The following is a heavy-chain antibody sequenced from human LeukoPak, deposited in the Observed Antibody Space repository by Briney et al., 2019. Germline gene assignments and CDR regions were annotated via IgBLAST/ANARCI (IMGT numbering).Heavy chain of an antibody. V-gene: IGHV1-46*01. Sequence: ASVKVSCKASGYTFTSYYMHWVRQAPGQGLEWMGIINPSGGSTSYAQKFQGRVTMTRDMSTSTVYMELSSLRSEDTAVYYCARVGYDILTGYFGSIGPWGQGTLVTVSS. CDR1: GYTFTSYY. CDR3: ARVGYDILTGYFGSIGP. CDR2: INPSGGST. D-gene: IGHD3-9*01. J-gene: IGHJ5*02.